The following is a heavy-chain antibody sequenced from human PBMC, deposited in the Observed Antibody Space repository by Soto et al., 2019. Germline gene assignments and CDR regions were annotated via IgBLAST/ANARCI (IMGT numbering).Heavy chain of an antibody. CDR3: ARHSHYDSSGYSPFDY. J-gene: IGHJ4*02. CDR1: GGSISSSIYY. V-gene: IGHV4-39*01. Sequence: SETLSLTCTVSGGSISSSIYYWGWIRHPPGKGLEWIGSIYYSGSTYYNPSLKSRVTISVDTSKNQFSLKLSSVTAADTAVYYCARHSHYDSSGYSPFDYWGQGTLVTVSS. D-gene: IGHD3-22*01. CDR2: IYYSGST.